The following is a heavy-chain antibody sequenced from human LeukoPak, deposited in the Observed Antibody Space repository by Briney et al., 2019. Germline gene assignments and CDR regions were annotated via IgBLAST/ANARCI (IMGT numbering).Heavy chain of an antibody. CDR1: GGSISSYY. Sequence: SETLSLTCTVSGGSISSYYWSWTRQPPGKGLEWIGYIYYSGSTNYNPSLKSRVTISVDASKNQFSLKLSSVTAADTAAYYCARFLYSSSYAFDIWGQGTMVTVSS. CDR2: IYYSGST. V-gene: IGHV4-59*01. D-gene: IGHD6-13*01. J-gene: IGHJ3*02. CDR3: ARFLYSSSYAFDI.